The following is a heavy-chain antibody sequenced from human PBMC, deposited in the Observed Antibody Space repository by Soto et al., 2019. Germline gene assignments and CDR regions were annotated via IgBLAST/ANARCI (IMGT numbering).Heavy chain of an antibody. D-gene: IGHD7-27*01. CDR2: ISSSGSTT. J-gene: IGHJ4*02. CDR3: ARASRDELGTTRLVDY. CDR1: GFTFSNYE. Sequence: GGSLRLSCAASGFTFSNYEMNWVRQAPGKGLEWVSYISSSGSTTYYADSVKGRFTISRDSAKHSLYLQMNSLRAEDTAVYYCARASRDELGTTRLVDYWGQGTLVTVSS. V-gene: IGHV3-48*03.